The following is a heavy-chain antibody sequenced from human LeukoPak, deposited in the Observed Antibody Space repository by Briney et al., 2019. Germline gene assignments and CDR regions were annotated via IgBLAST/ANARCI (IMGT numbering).Heavy chain of an antibody. CDR3: AKSTPPGKLLRFEP. CDR1: GLTFRSYG. Sequence: GGSLRLSCAASGLTFRSYGMSWVRQAPGKGLEWVSGISGSGDTTYYADSVKGRFTISRDNSKNTLYLQMNNLRDDDTAVYHCAKSTPPGKLLRFEPWGQGTPVIVSS. V-gene: IGHV3-23*01. J-gene: IGHJ5*02. D-gene: IGHD3-16*01. CDR2: ISGSGDTT.